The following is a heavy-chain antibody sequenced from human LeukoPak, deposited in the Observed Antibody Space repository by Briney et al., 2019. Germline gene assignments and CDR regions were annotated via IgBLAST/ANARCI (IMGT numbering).Heavy chain of an antibody. CDR3: ASHSRGANEAPPYSPVQNPPSARRKFDAFDI. Sequence: SETLSLTCAVYGGSFSGYYWSWIRQPPGKGLEWSGEINHSGSTNYNPSLKSRVTISVDTSKNQFSLKLSSVTAADTAVYDCASHSRGANEAPPYSPVQNPPSARRKFDAFDIWGQGTMVTVSS. CDR1: GGSFSGYY. D-gene: IGHD6-6*01. V-gene: IGHV4-34*01. CDR2: INHSGST. J-gene: IGHJ3*02.